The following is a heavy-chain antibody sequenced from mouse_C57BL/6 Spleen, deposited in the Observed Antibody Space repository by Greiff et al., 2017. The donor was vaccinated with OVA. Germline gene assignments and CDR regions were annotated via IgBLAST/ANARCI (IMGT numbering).Heavy chain of an antibody. CDR2: IVPSDIYT. CDR3: AKGGRLNWYFDV. D-gene: IGHD1-1*01. V-gene: IGHV1-59*01. CDR1: GYTFTSYW. J-gene: IGHJ1*03. Sequence: VQLQHPGAELVRPGTSVKLSCKASGYTFTSYWMHWVKQRPGQGLEWIGVIVPSDIYTNYNQNFKGKATLTVDTSSSTAYMQLSSLTSEDSAVYYCAKGGRLNWYFDVWGTGTTVTVSS.